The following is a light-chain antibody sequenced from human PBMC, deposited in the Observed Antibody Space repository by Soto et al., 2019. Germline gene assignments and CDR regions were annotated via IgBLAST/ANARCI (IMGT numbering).Light chain of an antibody. CDR1: QSISIW. CDR2: KTS. J-gene: IGKJ1*01. V-gene: IGKV1-5*03. CDR3: QHWNDYSWT. Sequence: DIHMTQSPSTLSASVGDRVTITCRASQSISIWLAWYQQKPGKAPSLLIYKTSSLESGVPSRFSGSGSGTEFTLTISSLQPDDFATYYCQHWNDYSWTFGQGTKVEVK.